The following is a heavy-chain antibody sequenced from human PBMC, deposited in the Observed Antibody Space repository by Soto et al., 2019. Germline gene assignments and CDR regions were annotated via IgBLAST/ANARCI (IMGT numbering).Heavy chain of an antibody. CDR2: ISLSGSI. CDR1: GFTFRNYS. V-gene: IGHV3-48*02. CDR3: ARVVKWEHSAFDH. J-gene: IGHJ4*02. D-gene: IGHD1-26*01. Sequence: EVQLVESGGGLVQPGGSLRLSCAAFGFTFRNYSMNWVRQAPGKGLEWVSFISLSGSIYYADSVKGRFTVSRDNAKNSLYLQMNSLRDEDTAVYYCARVVKWEHSAFDHWGQGTLVTVSS.